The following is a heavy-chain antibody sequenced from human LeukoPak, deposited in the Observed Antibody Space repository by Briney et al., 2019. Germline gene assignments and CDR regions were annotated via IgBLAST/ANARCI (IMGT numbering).Heavy chain of an antibody. J-gene: IGHJ4*02. Sequence: GGSLRLSCAATGATLSSYSMNWVRHARGKGLEWVSHISISGSTIHYADSVRGRFTISRDSDKNSLYLQMNSLRADDTAVYYCSTAKFDYWGQGTLLTVSS. CDR2: ISISGSTI. CDR1: GATLSSYS. CDR3: STAKFDY. V-gene: IGHV3-48*01.